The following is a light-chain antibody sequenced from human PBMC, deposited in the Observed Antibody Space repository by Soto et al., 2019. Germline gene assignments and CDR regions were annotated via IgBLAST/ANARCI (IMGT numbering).Light chain of an antibody. J-gene: IGKJ3*01. V-gene: IGKV1-39*01. CDR1: QSVSTY. CDR3: QQSYSTLT. CDR2: AAS. Sequence: IQMTQCPSSLSASVGDRVTITCRASQSVSTYLNWYQQKPGKAPKLLIYAASSLHSGVPSRFSGSGSGTDLTLTISSLQPEDFATYYCQQSYSTLTFGPGTKVVIK.